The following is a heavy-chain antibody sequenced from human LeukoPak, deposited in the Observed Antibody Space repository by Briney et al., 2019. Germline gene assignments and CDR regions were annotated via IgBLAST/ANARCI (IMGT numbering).Heavy chain of an antibody. CDR2: IKPNSGGT. Sequence: ASVKVSCKASGYTFTGYYMHWVRQAPGQGLEWMGWIKPNSGGTNYAQKFQGRVTMTRDTSISTAYMELSRLRSDDTAVYYCARLRYGDYGAFDIWGQGTMVTVSS. CDR3: ARLRYGDYGAFDI. J-gene: IGHJ3*02. CDR1: GYTFTGYY. V-gene: IGHV1-2*02. D-gene: IGHD4-17*01.